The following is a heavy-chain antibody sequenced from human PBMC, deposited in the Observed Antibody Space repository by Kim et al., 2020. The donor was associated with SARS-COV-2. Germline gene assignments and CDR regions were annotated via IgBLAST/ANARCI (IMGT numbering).Heavy chain of an antibody. J-gene: IGHJ6*02. CDR2: IYYSGST. CDR1: GGSISSYY. Sequence: SETLSLTCTVSGGSISSYYWSWIRQPPGKGLEWIGYIYYSGSTNYNPSLKSRVTISVDTSKNQFSLKLSSVTAADTAVYYCARERGAGDEWDYYYYGMDVWGQGTTVTVSS. CDR3: ARERGAGDEWDYYYYGMDV. D-gene: IGHD7-27*01. V-gene: IGHV4-59*01.